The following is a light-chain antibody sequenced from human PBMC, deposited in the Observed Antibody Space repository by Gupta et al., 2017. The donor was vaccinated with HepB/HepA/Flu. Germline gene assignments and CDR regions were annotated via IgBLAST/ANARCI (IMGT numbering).Light chain of an antibody. Sequence: QPALTQPASVSGSPGQSLTISCTATSSDVGDYKSVSWYQQHPGKAPKLLISNVSNRPSGVSNRFSGSKSGNTASLTISGLQAEDEADYYCSSFTYTMTLVVFGGGTKVTVL. CDR3: SSFTYTMTLVV. V-gene: IGLV2-14*01. CDR1: SSDVGDYKS. J-gene: IGLJ2*01. CDR2: NVS.